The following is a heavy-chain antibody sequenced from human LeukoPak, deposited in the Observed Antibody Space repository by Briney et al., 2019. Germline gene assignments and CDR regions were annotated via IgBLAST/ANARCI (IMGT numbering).Heavy chain of an antibody. V-gene: IGHV3-23*01. CDR3: AKNDYSNYRFFDY. CDR2: ISGTGGSK. D-gene: IGHD4-11*01. Sequence: GGSLRLSCAASGFTFSNYAMSWVRQAPGKGLECVSAISGTGGSKYYADSVKGRFTISRDNSKNTLYLQMNSLRAEDTAVYYCAKNDYSNYRFFDYWGQGTLVTVSS. J-gene: IGHJ4*02. CDR1: GFTFSNYA.